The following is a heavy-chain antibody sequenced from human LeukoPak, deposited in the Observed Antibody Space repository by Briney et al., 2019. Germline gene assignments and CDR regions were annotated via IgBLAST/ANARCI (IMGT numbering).Heavy chain of an antibody. D-gene: IGHD6-13*01. CDR1: GFTFSRYW. J-gene: IGHJ6*03. CDR3: ARAAAYSSSWYVSYYYYYMDV. CDR2: IRQDGGEK. V-gene: IGHV3-7*01. Sequence: PGGSLRLSCAASGFTFSRYWMTCVRQAPGKGLEWVANIRQDGGEKFYVDSVKGRFTISRDNAKNSLYLQMNSLRAEDTAVYYCARAAAYSSSWYVSYYYYYMDVWGKGTTVTISS.